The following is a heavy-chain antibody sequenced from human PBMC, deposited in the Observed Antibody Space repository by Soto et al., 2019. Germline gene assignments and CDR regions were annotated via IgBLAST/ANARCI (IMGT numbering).Heavy chain of an antibody. CDR1: GYTLTELS. V-gene: IGHV1-24*01. J-gene: IGHJ4*02. Sequence: GASVKVSCKVSGYTLTELSMHWVRQAPGKGLEWMGGFDPEDGETIYAQKFQGRVTMTEDTSTDTAYMELSSLRSEDTAVYYCATVRFKVATIQFYYWGQGTLVTVSS. CDR2: FDPEDGET. D-gene: IGHD5-12*01. CDR3: ATVRFKVATIQFYY.